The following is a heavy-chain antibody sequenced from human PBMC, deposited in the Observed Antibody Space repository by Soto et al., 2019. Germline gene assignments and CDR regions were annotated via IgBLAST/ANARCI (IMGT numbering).Heavy chain of an antibody. CDR2: ISAYNGDT. J-gene: IGHJ3*02. CDR1: GYTFSNYG. V-gene: IGHV1-18*01. CDR3: ARDRETTTTRRAFDI. Sequence: QVQLVQSGAEVKKPGASVKVSCKASGYTFSNYGIGWLRQAPGQGLEWLAWISAYNGDTKSAQKLQGRVTVTTDVSPSTAYMELRSLRSDDTAVYYCARDRETTTTRRAFDIWGQGTMVTVSS. D-gene: IGHD1-26*01.